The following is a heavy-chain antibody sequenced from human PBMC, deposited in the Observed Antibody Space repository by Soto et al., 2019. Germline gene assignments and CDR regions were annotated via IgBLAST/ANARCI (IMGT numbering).Heavy chain of an antibody. CDR3: ARGEMATILYFDY. CDR1: GDSISSGGYD. D-gene: IGHD5-12*01. CDR2: IYYGGST. Sequence: SESLSLTCTVSGDSISSGGYDWSWIRQHPGKGLEWIGYIYYGGSTYYNPSLKSRVTISVDTSKNQFSLKLSSVTAADTAVYYCARGEMATILYFDYWGQGTLVTVSS. J-gene: IGHJ4*02. V-gene: IGHV4-31*03.